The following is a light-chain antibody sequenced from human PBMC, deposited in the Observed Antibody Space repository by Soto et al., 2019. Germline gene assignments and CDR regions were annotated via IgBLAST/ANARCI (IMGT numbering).Light chain of an antibody. CDR3: QQRTDWPPVYT. CDR1: QSVSSF. Sequence: EIVLTQSPVTLSLSPGDRATLSCRPSQSVSSFLAWYHQKPGQPPRLLIYDVSNRAAGIPARFSGSGSGTDFTLTISSLEPEDFAVYDCQQRTDWPPVYTFGQGTKREIK. J-gene: IGKJ2*01. V-gene: IGKV3-11*01. CDR2: DVS.